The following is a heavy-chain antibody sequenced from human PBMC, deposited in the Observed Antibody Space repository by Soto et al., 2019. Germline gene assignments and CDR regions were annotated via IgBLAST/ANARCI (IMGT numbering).Heavy chain of an antibody. Sequence: GASVKVSCKASGFTFSSSSVQWVRQARGQRLEWIGWIVIGTGNTNYAQRFQGRVTFTRDMSTSTAYMELSSLRSEDTAVYYCAAVPGDFDFWGQGTLVTVYS. J-gene: IGHJ4*02. V-gene: IGHV1-58*01. CDR3: AAVPGDFDF. CDR1: GFTFSSSS. D-gene: IGHD1-1*01. CDR2: IVIGTGNT.